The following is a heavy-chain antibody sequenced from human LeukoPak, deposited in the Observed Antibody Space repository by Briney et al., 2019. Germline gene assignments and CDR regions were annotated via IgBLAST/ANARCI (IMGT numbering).Heavy chain of an antibody. CDR2: ISSSGSTI. D-gene: IGHD3-3*01. Sequence: GGSLRLSCAASGFTFSSYEMNWVRQAPGKGLEWVSYISSSGSTINYADSVKGRFTISRDNAKNSLYLQMNSLRVEDTAVYYCARFLGWSPGYFDYWGQGTLATVSS. V-gene: IGHV3-48*03. J-gene: IGHJ4*02. CDR3: ARFLGWSPGYFDY. CDR1: GFTFSSYE.